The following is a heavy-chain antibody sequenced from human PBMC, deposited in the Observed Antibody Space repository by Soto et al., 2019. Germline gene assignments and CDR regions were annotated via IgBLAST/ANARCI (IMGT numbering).Heavy chain of an antibody. Sequence: EVQLVESGGGLVQPGRSLRLSCAASGSTFDDYAMHWVRQAPGKGLEWVSGINWNSGSIDYADSVKGRFTISRDNAKNSLFLQMNSLRAEDTALYYCAKDRGGETDGMDVWGQGTTVTVSS. D-gene: IGHD3-10*01. J-gene: IGHJ6*02. V-gene: IGHV3-9*01. CDR3: AKDRGGETDGMDV. CDR1: GSTFDDYA. CDR2: INWNSGSI.